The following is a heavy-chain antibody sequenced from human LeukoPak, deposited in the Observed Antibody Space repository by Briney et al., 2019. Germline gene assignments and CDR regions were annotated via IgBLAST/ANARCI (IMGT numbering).Heavy chain of an antibody. CDR1: GGSISSSSYY. D-gene: IGHD6-13*01. CDR2: VYYLGTT. V-gene: IGHV4-39*01. Sequence: SETLSLTCTVSGGSISSSSYYWGWIRQPPGKGLEWFGNVYYLGTTYYNPSLKSRVTMSVDRSRNQFSLKLTSVTAADTAVYYCARRGSSTWYYFDYWGEGTLVTVSS. CDR3: ARRGSSTWYYFDY. J-gene: IGHJ4*02.